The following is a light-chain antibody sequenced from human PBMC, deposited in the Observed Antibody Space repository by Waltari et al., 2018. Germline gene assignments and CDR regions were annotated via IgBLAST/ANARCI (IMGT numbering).Light chain of an antibody. Sequence: DIQMTPSPSSVSASVGDRVTITCGASQDISSWLAWYQQKPGKAPKLLIYAASTLQSGVPSRFSGSGSGTDFTLTISSLQPEDFATYFCQQANSFPITFGQGTRLEIK. J-gene: IGKJ5*01. CDR1: QDISSW. CDR2: AAS. CDR3: QQANSFPIT. V-gene: IGKV1D-12*01.